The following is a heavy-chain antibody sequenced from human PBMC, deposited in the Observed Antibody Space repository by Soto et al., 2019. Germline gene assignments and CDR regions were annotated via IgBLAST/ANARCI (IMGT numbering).Heavy chain of an antibody. CDR3: SKDSEAAAAGGTLDY. CDR1: GFTFSSYA. D-gene: IGHD6-13*01. CDR2: ISSSGGNT. Sequence: GGSLRLSCAASGFTFSSYAMSWVRQAPGKGLEWVSAISSSGGNTYYADSVKGRFTISRDNSKNTLYLQMNSLRAEDTALYYCSKDSEAAAAGGTLDYWGHGTLVTGSS. V-gene: IGHV3-23*01. J-gene: IGHJ4*01.